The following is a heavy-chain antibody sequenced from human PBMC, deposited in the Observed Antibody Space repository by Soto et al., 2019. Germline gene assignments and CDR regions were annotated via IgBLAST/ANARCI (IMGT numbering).Heavy chain of an antibody. Sequence: QITLKESGPTLVKPTQTLTLTCTFSGFSLSTSGVGVGWIRQPPGKALEWLALIYWDDDKRYSPSLKSRLTITNDTSKNQVVLIMTNMDPVDTATYYCAHSRSYDILTGYYIDYFDYWGQGTLVTVSS. CDR2: IYWDDDK. CDR3: AHSRSYDILTGYYIDYFDY. D-gene: IGHD3-9*01. CDR1: GFSLSTSGVG. J-gene: IGHJ4*02. V-gene: IGHV2-5*02.